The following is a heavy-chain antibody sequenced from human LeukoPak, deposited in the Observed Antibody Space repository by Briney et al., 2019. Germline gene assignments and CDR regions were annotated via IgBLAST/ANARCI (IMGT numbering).Heavy chain of an antibody. CDR3: SKELRIPALAHTGDS. D-gene: IGHD6-19*01. CDR1: GGSISNSNYY. CDR2: IYYNGAT. J-gene: IGHJ4*02. Sequence: SETLSLTCTVSGGSISNSNYYWGWVRQPPGRGLEWIGTIYYNGATQYNPSLKSRVAISVDTSKNQFSLRLTSVTATAAAMYYYSKELRIPALAHTGDSWGQGTPVTVSS. V-gene: IGHV4-39*01.